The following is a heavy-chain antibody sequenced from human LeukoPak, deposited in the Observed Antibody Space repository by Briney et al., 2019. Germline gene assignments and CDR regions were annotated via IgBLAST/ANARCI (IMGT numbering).Heavy chain of an antibody. J-gene: IGHJ4*02. V-gene: IGHV3-21*01. Sequence: KSGGSLRLSCAAPGFTFSSYSMNWVRQAPGKGLEWVPSISSSSSYIYYADSVKGRFTISRDNAKNSLYLQMNSLRAEDTAVYYCARDLAPYYYDSSGYYSGPFDYWGQGTLVTVSS. CDR2: ISSSSSYI. CDR3: ARDLAPYYYDSSGYYSGPFDY. CDR1: GFTFSSYS. D-gene: IGHD3-22*01.